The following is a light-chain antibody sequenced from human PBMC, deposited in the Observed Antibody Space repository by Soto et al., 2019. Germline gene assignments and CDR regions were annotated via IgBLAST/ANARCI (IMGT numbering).Light chain of an antibody. V-gene: IGKV1-5*01. CDR1: QSISSW. J-gene: IGKJ2*03. CDR2: DAS. CDR3: QQYNSFAPYS. Sequence: DIQMTQSPSTLSASVGDRVTITCRASQSISSWLAWYQQKPGKAPKLLIYDASTLYSGVPSRFSGSRSGTEFTLTISSLQPDDFGSYYCQQYNSFAPYSFGQGTKLEI.